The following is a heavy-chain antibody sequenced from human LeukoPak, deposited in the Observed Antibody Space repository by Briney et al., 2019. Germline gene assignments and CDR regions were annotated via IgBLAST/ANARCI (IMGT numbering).Heavy chain of an antibody. CDR3: GRLADKKLQRFLDY. CDR2: ISVYNGDT. Sequence: ASVKVSCKASGYTFTSYGISWVRQAPGQGLEWMGWISVYNGDTNYAQNVQGRLTMTTDTSTGTAYMELRSLRSDDTAVYYCGRLADKKLQRFLDYWGQGTLVTVSS. D-gene: IGHD2-15*01. J-gene: IGHJ4*02. V-gene: IGHV1-18*01. CDR1: GYTFTSYG.